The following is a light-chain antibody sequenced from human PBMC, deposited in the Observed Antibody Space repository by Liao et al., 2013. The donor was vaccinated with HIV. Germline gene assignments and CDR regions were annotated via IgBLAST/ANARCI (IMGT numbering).Light chain of an antibody. CDR2: FDD. V-gene: IGLV3-21*01. Sequence: SYVLTQPPSVSVAPGTTATITCGGNNIESQSVQWYQQKPGQAPVLVMYFDDDRPSGIPERFSGSNSGNTATLTISRVEAGDEAEYFCQVWDSSSDHYVFATGTKVTVL. CDR1: NIESQS. J-gene: IGLJ1*01. CDR3: QVWDSSSDHYV.